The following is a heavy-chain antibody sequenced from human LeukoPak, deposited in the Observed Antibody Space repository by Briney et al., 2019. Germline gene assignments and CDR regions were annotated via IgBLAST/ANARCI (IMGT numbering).Heavy chain of an antibody. CDR1: GFTVSSNY. V-gene: IGHV3-66*02. J-gene: IGHJ4*02. CDR2: LYSGGST. Sequence: GGSLRLSCAASGFTVSSNYMSWVRQAPGKGLEWVSVLYSGGSTYYGDSVKGRFTISRDNPKNTLYLQMNSLRVEDTAVYYCARGILGATPFDYWGQGTLVTVSS. CDR3: ARGILGATPFDY. D-gene: IGHD1-26*01.